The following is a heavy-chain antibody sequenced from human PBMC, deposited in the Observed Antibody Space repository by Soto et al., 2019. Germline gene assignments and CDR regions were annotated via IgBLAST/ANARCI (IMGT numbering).Heavy chain of an antibody. V-gene: IGHV4-59*01. Sequence: SETLSLTCTVSGGSISSYYWSWIRQPPGKGLEWIGYIYYSGSTNYNPSLKSRVTISVDTSKNQFSLKLSSVTAADTAVYYCARVVSVTATIYYFDYWGQGTLVTVSS. CDR1: GGSISSYY. CDR2: IYYSGST. J-gene: IGHJ4*02. D-gene: IGHD2-21*02. CDR3: ARVVSVTATIYYFDY.